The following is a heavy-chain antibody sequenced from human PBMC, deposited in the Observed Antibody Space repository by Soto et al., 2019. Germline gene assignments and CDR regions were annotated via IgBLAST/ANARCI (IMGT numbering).Heavy chain of an antibody. CDR3: ARGRQLVDYYYGMDV. D-gene: IGHD6-13*01. CDR2: IYYSGST. V-gene: IGHV4-61*01. Sequence: PSETLSLTCTVSGGSVSSGSYYWSWIRQPPGKGLEWIGYIYYSGSTNYNPSLKSRVTISVDTSKNQFSLKLSSVTAADTAVYYCARGRQLVDYYYGMDVWGQGTTVTVSS. CDR1: GGSVSSGSYY. J-gene: IGHJ6*02.